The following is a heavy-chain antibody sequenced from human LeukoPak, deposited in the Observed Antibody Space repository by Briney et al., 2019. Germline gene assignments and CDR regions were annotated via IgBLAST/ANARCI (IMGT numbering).Heavy chain of an antibody. CDR2: IHYSGAT. D-gene: IGHD3-10*01. Sequence: SETLSLTCTVSGGSISGYFWSWIRQPPGKGLEWIGYIHYSGATNYNPSLNSRVTISVDTSKNQFSLRLSSVTAADTAVYYCARYGITIVRGGKYYFDSWGQGTLVTVSS. J-gene: IGHJ4*02. V-gene: IGHV4-59*08. CDR3: ARYGITIVRGGKYYFDS. CDR1: GGSISGYF.